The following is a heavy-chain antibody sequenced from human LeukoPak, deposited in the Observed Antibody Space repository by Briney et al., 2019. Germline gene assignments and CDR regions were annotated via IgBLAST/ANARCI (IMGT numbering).Heavy chain of an antibody. V-gene: IGHV4-61*02. CDR3: ASEYYYDSSGYYSDY. Sequence: PSQTLALTCTVSGGSISSGSYYWSWIRQPAGKGLEWIGRIYTSGSTNYNPSLKSRVTISVDTSKNQFSLKLSSVTAADTAVYYCASEYYYDSSGYYSDYWGQGTLVTVSS. CDR1: GGSISSGSYY. J-gene: IGHJ4*02. D-gene: IGHD3-22*01. CDR2: IYTSGST.